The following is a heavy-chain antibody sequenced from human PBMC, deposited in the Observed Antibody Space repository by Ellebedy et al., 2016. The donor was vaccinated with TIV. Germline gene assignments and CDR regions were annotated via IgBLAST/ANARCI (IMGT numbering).Heavy chain of an antibody. J-gene: IGHJ3*02. D-gene: IGHD6-19*01. Sequence: ASVKVSCKASGYTFTSYGISWVRQAPGQGLEWMGWISAYNGNTNYAQKLQGRVTMTTDTSTSTAYMELRSLRSDDTAVYYRARGLGSGWYFGSVSFAFDIWGQGTMVTVSS. CDR2: ISAYNGNT. CDR1: GYTFTSYG. V-gene: IGHV1-18*01. CDR3: ARGLGSGWYFGSVSFAFDI.